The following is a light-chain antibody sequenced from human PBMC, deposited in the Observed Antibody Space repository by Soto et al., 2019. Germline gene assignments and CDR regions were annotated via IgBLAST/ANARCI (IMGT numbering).Light chain of an antibody. CDR2: DSS. CDR1: QTVSSNF. J-gene: IGKJ4*01. Sequence: EIVLTQSPGTLSLSPGERATLSCRASQTVSSNFIAWYQQKPGQAPRLLIYDSSSRATGIPDKFSGSVSGTDFTLTISRLDPEDFAVYDGQQYGSSPLACGGGTKVEIK. V-gene: IGKV3-20*01. CDR3: QQYGSSPLA.